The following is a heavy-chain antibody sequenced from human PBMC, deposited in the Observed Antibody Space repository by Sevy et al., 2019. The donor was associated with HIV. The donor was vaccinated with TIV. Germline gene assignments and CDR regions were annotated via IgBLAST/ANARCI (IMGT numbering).Heavy chain of an antibody. CDR2: INPNSGGT. J-gene: IGHJ5*02. CDR3: ARERIAVAGTTYNWFDP. D-gene: IGHD6-19*01. CDR1: GYTFTGYY. Sequence: ASVKVSCKASGYTFTGYYMHWVRQAPGQGLEWMGWINPNSGGTNYAQKFQGRVTMTRDRSIGTAYMELSRRRSDDTAGYYCARERIAVAGTTYNWFDPWGQGTLVTVSS. V-gene: IGHV1-2*02.